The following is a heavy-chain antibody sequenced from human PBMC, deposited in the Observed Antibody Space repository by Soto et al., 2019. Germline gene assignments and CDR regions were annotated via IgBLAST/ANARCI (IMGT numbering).Heavy chain of an antibody. Sequence: QVQLQESGPGLVKPSQTLSLTCTVSGGSIRTGGYYWSWIRQPPGKALELIGYVYYTGSTYYNPSLESRVTISVDMSKSQFSLKLSSVTAADTAVYYCAKDPSPQPTTVVTPGWFDPWGQGILVTVSS. V-gene: IGHV4-31*03. CDR3: AKDPSPQPTTVVTPGWFDP. D-gene: IGHD4-17*01. CDR2: VYYTGST. J-gene: IGHJ5*02. CDR1: GGSIRTGGYY.